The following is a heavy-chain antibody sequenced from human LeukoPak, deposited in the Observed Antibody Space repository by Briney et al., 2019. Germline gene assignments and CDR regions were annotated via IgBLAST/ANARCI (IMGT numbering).Heavy chain of an antibody. J-gene: IGHJ4*02. CDR3: ARSLKGGSYVDY. V-gene: IGHV3-9*03. D-gene: IGHD1-26*01. CDR1: GFTFDDYA. CDR2: ISWNSGSI. Sequence: GRSLRLSCAASGFTFDDYAMHWVRQAPGKGLEWVSGISWNSGSIGYADSVKGRFTISRDNAKNSLYLQMNSLRAEDMALYYCARSLKGGSYVDYWGQGTLVTVSS.